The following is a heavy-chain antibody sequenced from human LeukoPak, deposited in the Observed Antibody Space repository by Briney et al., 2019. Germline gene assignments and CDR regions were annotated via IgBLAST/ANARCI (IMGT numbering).Heavy chain of an antibody. D-gene: IGHD3-22*01. J-gene: IGHJ4*02. Sequence: NPGGSLRLSCAASGFTISNAWVNWVRQAPGKGLEWVGRIKSETDGGTTDYAAPVEDRFTISRDDSRNTLYLQMDSLKTEDTAVYYRTTSNYYYDSNAWYWGQGTLVTVSS. CDR3: TTSNYYYDSNAWY. CDR2: IKSETDGGTT. V-gene: IGHV3-15*07. CDR1: GFTISNAW.